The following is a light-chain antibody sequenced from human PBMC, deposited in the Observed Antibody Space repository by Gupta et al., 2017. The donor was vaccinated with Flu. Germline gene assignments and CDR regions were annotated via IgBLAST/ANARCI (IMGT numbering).Light chain of an antibody. CDR2: DAS. J-gene: IGKJ5*01. CDR3: QQYDNFLIT. CDR1: QDISNY. Sequence: DIQMTQSPSSLSASVGDRVTITCPASQDISNYLNWYQQKPGKAPKLLIYDASNLETGVPSRFSGSGSGTDFTVTISSLQPEDIATYYCQQYDNFLITFGQGTRLEIK. V-gene: IGKV1-33*01.